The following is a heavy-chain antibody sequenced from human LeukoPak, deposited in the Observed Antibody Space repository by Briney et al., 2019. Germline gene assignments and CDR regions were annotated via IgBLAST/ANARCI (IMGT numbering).Heavy chain of an antibody. V-gene: IGHV3-33*01. J-gene: IGHJ4*02. CDR2: MWYDGRNK. CDR3: ARQAYSSSWYYFDY. Sequence: GRSLRLSCAASGFTLSSFGMVWVRQAPGXGLEWVXLMWYDGRNKYYAVSVKGRFTICRDNSKNMVYLQMNSLRGEDTAVYYCARQAYSSSWYYFDYWGQGTLVTVSS. D-gene: IGHD6-13*01. CDR1: GFTLSSFG.